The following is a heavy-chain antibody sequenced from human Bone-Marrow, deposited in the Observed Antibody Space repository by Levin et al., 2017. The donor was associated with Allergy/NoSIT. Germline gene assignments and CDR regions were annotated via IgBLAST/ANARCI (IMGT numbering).Heavy chain of an antibody. CDR2: GRDRANSHST. Sequence: PAGGSLRLSCAVSGFTFSDHYMDWVRQAPGKGLEWVGRGRDRANSHSTEYAASVKGRFTVSRDESKSSLYLQMNSLKIEDTATYYCARAASRTAGDYHYGMDVWGQGTTVIVS. CDR3: ARAASRTAGDYHYGMDV. CDR1: GFTFSDHY. J-gene: IGHJ6*02. V-gene: IGHV3-72*01. D-gene: IGHD6-13*01.